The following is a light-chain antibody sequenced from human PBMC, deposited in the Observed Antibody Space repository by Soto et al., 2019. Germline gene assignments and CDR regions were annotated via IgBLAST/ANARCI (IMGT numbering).Light chain of an antibody. J-gene: IGKJ1*01. CDR3: QQYGSSRWT. Sequence: EIVLTQSPGTLSLAPGEGATLSCRASQSVSSSYLAWYQQNRGQAPRLLIYGASTRATGTPDRFSRSGSGTDFTLTITRVEPEDFAVYYCQQYGSSRWTFGQGTKWIS. V-gene: IGKV3-20*01. CDR1: QSVSSSY. CDR2: GAS.